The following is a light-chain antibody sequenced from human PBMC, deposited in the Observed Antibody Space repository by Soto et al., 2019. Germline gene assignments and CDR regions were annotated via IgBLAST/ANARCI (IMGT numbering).Light chain of an antibody. V-gene: IGKV1-33*01. J-gene: IGKJ5*01. CDR3: QQYDNLPPPIT. CDR1: QDISNY. CDR2: DAS. Sequence: DIQMTQPPSSLSASVGDRVTITCQASQDISNYLNWYQQKPGKAPKLLIYDASNLETGVPSRFSGSGSGTDFTFTISSLQPEDIATYYCQQYDNLPPPITFGQGTRLEIK.